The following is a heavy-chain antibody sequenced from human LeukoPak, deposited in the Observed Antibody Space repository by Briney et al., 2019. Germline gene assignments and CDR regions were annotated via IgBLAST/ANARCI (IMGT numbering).Heavy chain of an antibody. V-gene: IGHV1-69*05. D-gene: IGHD3-10*01. CDR1: GGTFSSYA. CDR3: ARATMVRGVIVLSALDI. Sequence: ASVKVSCKASGGTFSSYAISWVRQAPGQGPEWIGRIIPIFGTANYAQKFQGRVTITTDESTNTAYMQLSSLRSEDMAVYYCARATMVRGVIVLSALDIWGQGTLVIVSS. J-gene: IGHJ3*02. CDR2: IIPIFGTA.